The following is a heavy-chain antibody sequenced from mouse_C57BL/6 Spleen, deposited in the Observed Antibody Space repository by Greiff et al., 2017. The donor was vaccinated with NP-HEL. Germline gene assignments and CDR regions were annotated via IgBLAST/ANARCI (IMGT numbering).Heavy chain of an antibody. CDR1: GFTFSSYT. J-gene: IGHJ3*01. D-gene: IGHD2-4*01. CDR3: ARIYYDYPWFAY. V-gene: IGHV5-9*01. Sequence: LKESGGGLVKPGGSLKLSCAASGFTFSSYTMSWVRQTPEKRLEWVATISGGGGNTYYPDSVKGRFTISRDNAKNTLYLQMSSLRSEDTALYYCARIYYDYPWFAYWGQGTLVTVSA. CDR2: ISGGGGNT.